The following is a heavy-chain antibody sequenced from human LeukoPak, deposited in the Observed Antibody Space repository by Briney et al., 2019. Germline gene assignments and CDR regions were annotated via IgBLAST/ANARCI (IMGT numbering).Heavy chain of an antibody. J-gene: IGHJ6*03. CDR2: IYHSGST. CDR3: ARHSGPYYDFWSGYYRDYYYYYYMDV. V-gene: IGHV4-38-2*01. CDR1: GYSISSGYY. D-gene: IGHD3-3*01. Sequence: SETLSLTCAVSGYSISSGYYWGWIRQPPGKGLEWIGSIYHSGSTYYNPSLKSRVTISVDTSKNQFSLKLSSVTAADTAVYYCARHSGPYYDFWSGYYRDYYYYYYMDVWGKGTTVTVS.